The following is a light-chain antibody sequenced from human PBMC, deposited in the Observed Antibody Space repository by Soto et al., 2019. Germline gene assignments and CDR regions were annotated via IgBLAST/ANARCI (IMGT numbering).Light chain of an antibody. J-gene: IGKJ4*01. CDR2: GAS. Sequence: EIVMTQSPATLSVSPGERATLSCRASQSVSSNYLAWYQQKPGQAPRLLIYGASTRATGIPARFSGSESGTEFTLTISSLQSEDFAVYYCQQYSNWPPLTFGGGTKVEIK. V-gene: IGKV3-15*01. CDR3: QQYSNWPPLT. CDR1: QSVSSN.